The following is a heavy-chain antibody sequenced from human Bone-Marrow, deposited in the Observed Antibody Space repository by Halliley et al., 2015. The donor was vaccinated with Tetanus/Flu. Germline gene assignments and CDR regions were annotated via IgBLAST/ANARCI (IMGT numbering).Heavy chain of an antibody. CDR1: GFTSSSYA. V-gene: IGHV3-23*01. Sequence: LSLTCVDSGFTSSSYAMTWVRQAPGKGLEWVSAISGSGDNTYYADSVKGRFTISRDNSKNTLYLQMNSLRAEDTAVYYCAKGRSSIFGVASGAAFYYYYGMDVWGQGTTVTVSS. CDR3: AKGRSSIFGVASGAAFYYYYGMDV. D-gene: IGHD3-3*01. CDR2: ISGSGDNT. J-gene: IGHJ6*02.